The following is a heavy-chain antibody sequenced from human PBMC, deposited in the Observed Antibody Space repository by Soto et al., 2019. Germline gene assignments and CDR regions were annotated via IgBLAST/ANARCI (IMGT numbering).Heavy chain of an antibody. CDR1: GGTFSSYA. J-gene: IGHJ2*01. V-gene: IGHV1-69*01. Sequence: QVQLVQSGAEVKKPGSSVKVSCKASGGTFSSYAISWVRQAPGQGREWMGGIIPIFGTANYAQKFQGRVTITADESTSTAYMELSSLRSEDTAVYYCARRVRYFDWSPLGWYFDLWGRGTLVTVSS. CDR3: ARRVRYFDWSPLGWYFDL. CDR2: IIPIFGTA. D-gene: IGHD3-9*01.